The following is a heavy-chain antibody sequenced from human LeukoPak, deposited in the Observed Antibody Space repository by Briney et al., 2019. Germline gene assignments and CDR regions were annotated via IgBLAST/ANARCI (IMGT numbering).Heavy chain of an antibody. V-gene: IGHV1-46*01. CDR3: ARGGGAAVAGFAHDY. CDR2: INPSGGST. Sequence: ASVKVSCKASGYTFTSYYMHWVRQAPGQGLEWMGIINPSGGSTSYAQKFQGRVTMTRDTSTSTVYMELSSLRSEDMAVYYCARGGGAAVAGFAHDYWGQGTLVTVSS. J-gene: IGHJ4*02. CDR1: GYTFTSYY. D-gene: IGHD6-19*01.